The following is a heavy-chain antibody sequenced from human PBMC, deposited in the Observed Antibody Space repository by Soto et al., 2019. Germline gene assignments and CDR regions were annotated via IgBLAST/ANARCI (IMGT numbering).Heavy chain of an antibody. D-gene: IGHD1-26*01. J-gene: IGHJ4*02. V-gene: IGHV4-39*01. CDR3: ARLWDLFTVSYFVDL. CDR1: DDSINSDKYY. Sequence: SETLSLTCSVSDDSINSDKYYWGWIRQPPGKGLEWIGSIYYRGNAYSNPSLQTRVTMSLDGSRSQVSLKRNSGTAAGSAGYFCARLWDLFTVSYFVDLWGPRAL. CDR2: IYYRGNA.